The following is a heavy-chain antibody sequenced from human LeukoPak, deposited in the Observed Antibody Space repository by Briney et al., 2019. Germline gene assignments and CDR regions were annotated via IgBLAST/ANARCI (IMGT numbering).Heavy chain of an antibody. CDR1: GGTFSSYA. CDR3: ARGPMRITFGGVLLDP. CDR2: IIPIFGTA. D-gene: IGHD3-16*01. J-gene: IGHJ5*02. V-gene: IGHV1-69*05. Sequence: ASVTVSCKASGGTFSSYAISWVRQAPGQGLEWMGGIIPIFGTANYAQKFQGRVTITTDESTSTAYMELSSLRSEDTAVYYCARGPMRITFGGVLLDPWGQGTLVTVSS.